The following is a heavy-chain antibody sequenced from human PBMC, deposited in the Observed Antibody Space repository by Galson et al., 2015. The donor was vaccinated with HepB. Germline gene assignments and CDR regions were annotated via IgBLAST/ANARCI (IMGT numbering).Heavy chain of an antibody. D-gene: IGHD2-2*01. CDR2: ISAYNGNT. Sequence: SVKVSCKASGYTFTSYGISWVRQAPGQGLEWMGWISAYNGNTNYAQKLQGRVTMTTDTSTSTAYMELRSLRSDDTAVYYCARVSPTLYCSSTSCPKQIHDETWDYWGQGTLVTVSS. J-gene: IGHJ4*02. CDR1: GYTFTSYG. V-gene: IGHV1-18*01. CDR3: ARVSPTLYCSSTSCPKQIHDETWDY.